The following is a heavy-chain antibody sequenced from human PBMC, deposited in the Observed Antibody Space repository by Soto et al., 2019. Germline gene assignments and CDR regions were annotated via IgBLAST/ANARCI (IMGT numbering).Heavy chain of an antibody. CDR1: GFTVSSNY. CDR3: ARRYYYDSSRYLYYFDY. J-gene: IGHJ4*02. Sequence: PGGSLRLSCAASGFTVSSNYMSWVRQAPGKGLEWVSVIYSGGSTYYADSVKGRFTISRDNSKNTLYLQMNSLRAEDTAVYYCARRYYYDSSRYLYYFDYWCPGTLLTVSS. CDR2: IYSGGST. D-gene: IGHD3-22*01. V-gene: IGHV3-53*01.